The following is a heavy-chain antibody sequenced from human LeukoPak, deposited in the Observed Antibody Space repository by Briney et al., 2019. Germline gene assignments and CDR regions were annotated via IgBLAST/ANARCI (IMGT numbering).Heavy chain of an antibody. Sequence: GASVKVSCKASGYTFTIYDINWVRQAPGQGLEWMGWMNPNSGNTGYAQKFQGRVTMTEDTSTDTAYMELSSLRSQDTAVYYCATGRAVAFVPDYWGQGTLVTVSS. CDR2: MNPNSGNT. V-gene: IGHV1-8*02. CDR1: GYTFTIYD. D-gene: IGHD6-19*01. CDR3: ATGRAVAFVPDY. J-gene: IGHJ4*02.